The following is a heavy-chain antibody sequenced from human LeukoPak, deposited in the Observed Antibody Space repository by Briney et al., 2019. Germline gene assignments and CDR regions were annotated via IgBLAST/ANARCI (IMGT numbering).Heavy chain of an antibody. Sequence: ASVKVSCKASGYTFTSYGISWVRQAPGQGLEWMGWISAYNGNTNYPQKLQGRVTMTTDTSTSTAYMELRSLRSDDTAVYYCARDNYYGSGSYYNVYYYYYYMDVWGKGTTVTVSS. CDR3: ARDNYYGSGSYYNVYYYYYYMDV. J-gene: IGHJ6*03. D-gene: IGHD3-10*01. CDR2: ISAYNGNT. V-gene: IGHV1-18*01. CDR1: GYTFTSYG.